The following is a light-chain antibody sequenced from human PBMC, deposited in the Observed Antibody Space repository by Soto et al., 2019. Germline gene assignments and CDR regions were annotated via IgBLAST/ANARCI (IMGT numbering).Light chain of an antibody. V-gene: IGLV2-14*01. Sequence: QPVLTQPASVSGSPGQSITISCTGTSSDVGDYNFVSWYQQHPGKAPKLVIYEVSNRPSGVSNRFSGSKSGNTASLTISGLQAEDEADYYCSSYTTTSTLEVFGTGTKLTVL. CDR2: EVS. CDR1: SSDVGDYNF. CDR3: SSYTTTSTLEV. J-gene: IGLJ1*01.